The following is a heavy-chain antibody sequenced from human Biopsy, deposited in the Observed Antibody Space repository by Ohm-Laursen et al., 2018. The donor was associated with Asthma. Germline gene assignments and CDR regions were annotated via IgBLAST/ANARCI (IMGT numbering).Heavy chain of an antibody. CDR3: ASPVNRAFGGYEWAAVFDY. CDR1: GASIRGSGSY. Sequence: VTLSLTCTVSGASIRGSGSYWAWIRQAPGKGPEWIGTTHYSGSTFYKQSLRSRVTMSLDTTMNQFSLRRRSVTATDTAVYYCASPVNRAFGGYEWAAVFDYWGQGILVTVSS. J-gene: IGHJ4*02. V-gene: IGHV4-39*01. D-gene: IGHD5-12*01. CDR2: THYSGST.